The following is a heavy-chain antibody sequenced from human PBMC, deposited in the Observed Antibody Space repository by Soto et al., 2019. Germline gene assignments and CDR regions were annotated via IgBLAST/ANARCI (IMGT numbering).Heavy chain of an antibody. V-gene: IGHV2-5*02. D-gene: IGHD2-21*01. CDR2: IYWDDDK. Sequence: QITLKESGPTLVKPTQTLTLTCTFSGFSLNTGGVGVVWIRQPPGKALEWLAVIYWDDDKRYSPSLKSRLTRTKDTSEHRLVLTMTNMDPVDTATYYCTHTPFFGDKLDYWGQGALVTVSS. CDR1: GFSLNTGGVG. J-gene: IGHJ4*02. CDR3: THTPFFGDKLDY.